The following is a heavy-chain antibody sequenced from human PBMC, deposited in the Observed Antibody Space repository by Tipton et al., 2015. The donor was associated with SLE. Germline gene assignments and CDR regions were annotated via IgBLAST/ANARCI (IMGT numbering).Heavy chain of an antibody. J-gene: IGHJ4*02. V-gene: IGHV3-7*01. CDR2: IKQDGSEK. D-gene: IGHD3-3*01. CDR1: GFTFSSYW. Sequence: GSLRLSCAASGFTFSSYWMSWVRQAPGKGLEWVANIKQDGSEKYYVDSVKGRFTISRDNAKNSLYLQMNSLRAEDTAVYYCARDVYDLWCGYYPAYDYWGQGTLVTVSA. CDR3: ARDVYDLWCGYYPAYDY.